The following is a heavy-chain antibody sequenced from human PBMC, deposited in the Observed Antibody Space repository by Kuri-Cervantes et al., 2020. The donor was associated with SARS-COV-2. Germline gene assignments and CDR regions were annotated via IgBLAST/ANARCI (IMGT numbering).Heavy chain of an antibody. CDR1: GGSFSGYY. D-gene: IGHD2-2*01. CDR2: VYTSGIT. Sequence: SETLSLTCAVYGGSFSGYYWNWIRQPAGKGLEWIGRVYTSGITNYNPSLKSRVTMSVDTSNNQFSLKLSSVTAADTAVYYCARVGAVVPAATYYFDYWGQGTLVTVSS. CDR3: ARVGAVVPAATYYFDY. V-gene: IGHV4-59*10. J-gene: IGHJ4*02.